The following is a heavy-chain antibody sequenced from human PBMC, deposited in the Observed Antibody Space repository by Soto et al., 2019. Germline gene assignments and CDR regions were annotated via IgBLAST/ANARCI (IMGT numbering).Heavy chain of an antibody. Sequence: QVQLVQSGGEVKKPGASVKVSCKASGYTLNNYGIIWVRQAPGQGLEWMGWISAYNGKTNYAQNLQGRDTLTTDTSRSTAYMDLRSLTSDDSALYYCFFSRDVLTGQIDYWGQGSLVTVSS. J-gene: IGHJ4*02. CDR3: FFSRDVLTGQIDY. V-gene: IGHV1-18*01. D-gene: IGHD3-9*01. CDR2: ISAYNGKT. CDR1: GYTLNNYG.